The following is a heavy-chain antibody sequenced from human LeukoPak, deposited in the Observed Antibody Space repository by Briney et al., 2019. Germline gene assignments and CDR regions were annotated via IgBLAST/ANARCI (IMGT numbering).Heavy chain of an antibody. Sequence: TGGSLRLSCAASGFTFSSYWMSWVRQAPGKGLEWVANIKQDGSEKYYVDSVKGRFTISRDNAKNSLYLQMNSLRPDDTALYFCAIGANHCFPNWGQGTLVTVSS. CDR2: IKQDGSEK. J-gene: IGHJ4*02. CDR3: AIGANHCFPN. CDR1: GFTFSSYW. V-gene: IGHV3-7*01. D-gene: IGHD4-17*01.